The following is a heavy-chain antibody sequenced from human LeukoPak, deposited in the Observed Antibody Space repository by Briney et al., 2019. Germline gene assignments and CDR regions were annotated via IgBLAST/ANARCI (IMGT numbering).Heavy chain of an antibody. D-gene: IGHD4-17*01. V-gene: IGHV4-59*12. CDR1: GGSISSYY. CDR3: ARGARRTTVTTLNNWFDP. CDR2: IYYSGST. Sequence: SETLSLTCTVSGGSISSYYWSWIRQPPGKGLEWIGYIYYSGSTNYNPSLKSRVTISVDTSKNQFSLKLSSVTAADTAVYYCARGARRTTVTTLNNWFDPWGQGTLVTVSS. J-gene: IGHJ5*02.